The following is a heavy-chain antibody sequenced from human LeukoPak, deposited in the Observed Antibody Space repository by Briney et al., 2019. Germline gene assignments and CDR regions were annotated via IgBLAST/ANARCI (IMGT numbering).Heavy chain of an antibody. J-gene: IGHJ4*02. D-gene: IGHD6-13*01. CDR2: INHSGST. V-gene: IGHV4-34*01. Sequence: PSETLSLTCAVYGGSFSGYYWSWIRQPPGKGLEWIGEINHSGSTNYNPSLKSRVTISVGTSKNQFSLKLSSVTAADTAVYYCARGAAAGTVFDYWGQGTLVTVPS. CDR3: ARGAAAGTVFDY. CDR1: GGSFSGYY.